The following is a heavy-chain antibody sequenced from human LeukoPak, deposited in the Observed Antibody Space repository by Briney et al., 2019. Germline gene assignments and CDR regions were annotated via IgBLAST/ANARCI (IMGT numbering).Heavy chain of an antibody. D-gene: IGHD4-23*01. CDR3: ARSTRDYGGKSYFDY. V-gene: IGHV3-48*03. CDR1: GFTFSSYE. CDR2: ISSSGSTI. J-gene: IGHJ4*02. Sequence: PGGSLRLSCAASGFTFSSYEMNWVRQAPGKGLEWVSYISSSGSTIYYADSVKGRFTISRDNAKNSLYLQMNSLRAEDTAVYYCARSTRDYGGKSYFDYWGQGTLVTVSS.